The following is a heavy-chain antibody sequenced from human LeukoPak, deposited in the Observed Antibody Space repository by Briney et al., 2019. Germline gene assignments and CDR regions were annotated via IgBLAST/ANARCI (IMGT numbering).Heavy chain of an antibody. CDR2: IYYSGST. J-gene: IGHJ4*02. D-gene: IGHD4-23*01. Sequence: PSQTLSLTCTVSGGSISSGGYYWSWIRQHPGKGLEWFGYIYYSGSTYYNPSLKSRVTISVDTSKNQFSLKLSSVTAADTAVYYCARFGTSTEVFDYWGQGTLVTVSS. CDR1: GGSISSGGYY. CDR3: ARFGTSTEVFDY. V-gene: IGHV4-31*03.